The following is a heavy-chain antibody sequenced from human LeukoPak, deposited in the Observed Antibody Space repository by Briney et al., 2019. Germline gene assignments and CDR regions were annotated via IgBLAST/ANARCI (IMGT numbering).Heavy chain of an antibody. CDR3: ARVSSSSWAQIDY. CDR2: INAGNGNT. D-gene: IGHD6-13*01. CDR1: GYTFTSYA. J-gene: IGHJ4*02. Sequence: ASVKVSCKASGYTFTSYAMHWVGQAPGQRLEWVGWINAGNGNTKYSQKFQGRVTITRDTSASTAYMELSSLRSEDTAVYYCARVSSSSWAQIDYWGQGTLVTVSS. V-gene: IGHV1-3*01.